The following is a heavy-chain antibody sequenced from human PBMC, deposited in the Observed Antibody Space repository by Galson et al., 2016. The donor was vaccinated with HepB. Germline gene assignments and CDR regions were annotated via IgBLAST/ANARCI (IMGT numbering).Heavy chain of an antibody. CDR1: GFTSTNYA. CDR3: PRNGSSGWHVDY. Sequence: SLRLSCAASGFTSTNYAMHWVRQAPGKGLKWVAVISYTGSNKYYADSVKGRFAISRDNSKNMLYLQMDSLRAEDTAVYYCPRNGSSGWHVDYWGQGTLVTVSS. CDR2: ISYTGSNK. J-gene: IGHJ4*02. D-gene: IGHD6-19*01. V-gene: IGHV3-30*09.